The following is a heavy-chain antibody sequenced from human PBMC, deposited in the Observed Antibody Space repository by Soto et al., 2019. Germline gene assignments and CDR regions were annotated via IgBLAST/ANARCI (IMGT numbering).Heavy chain of an antibody. J-gene: IGHJ3*01. CDR3: ARGGRIFGVVIINAFDF. D-gene: IGHD3-3*02. Sequence: SETLSLTCTVSGGSISSYYWSWIRQPAGKGLEWIGRIYTSRSTNYNPSLKSRVTMSVDTSKNQFSLKLGSVTAADTAVYYCARGGRIFGVVIINAFDFWGQGTMVTVSS. CDR1: GGSISSYY. CDR2: IYTSRST. V-gene: IGHV4-4*07.